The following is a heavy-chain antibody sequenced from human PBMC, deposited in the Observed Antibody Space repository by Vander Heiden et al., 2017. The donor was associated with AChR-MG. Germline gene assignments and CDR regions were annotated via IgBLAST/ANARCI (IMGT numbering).Heavy chain of an antibody. CDR2: ILPSFGTA. CDR1: GGTFSSYA. J-gene: IGHJ4*02. D-gene: IGHD6-13*01. CDR3: ARDRRGWVAAAGTDY. Sequence: QVQLVQSGAEVKKPGSSVKLSCKASGGTFSSYAISWVRQAPGHGPEWLGGILPSFGTATYSQKFQGRVTITADESTSTAYMELSSLRSEDTAVYYCARDRRGWVAAAGTDYWGQGTLVTVSS. V-gene: IGHV1-69*01.